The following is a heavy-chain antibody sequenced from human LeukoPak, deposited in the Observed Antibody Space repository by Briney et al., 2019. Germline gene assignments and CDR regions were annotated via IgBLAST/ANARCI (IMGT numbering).Heavy chain of an antibody. J-gene: IGHJ4*02. CDR3: ATDRTPSGSSGFNY. V-gene: IGHV1-2*02. CDR1: GYTFTGYY. Sequence: ASVKVSCKASGYTFTGYYMHWVRQAPGQGLEWMGWINPNSGGTNYAQKFQGRVTMTRDTSISTAYMELSSLRSEDTAVYYCATDRTPSGSSGFNYWGQGTLVTVSS. CDR2: INPNSGGT. D-gene: IGHD3-10*01.